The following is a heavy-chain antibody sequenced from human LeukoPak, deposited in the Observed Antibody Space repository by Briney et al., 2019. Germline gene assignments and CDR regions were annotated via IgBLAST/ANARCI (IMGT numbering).Heavy chain of an antibody. V-gene: IGHV3-33*01. D-gene: IGHD2-2*01. CDR1: GFTFSSYG. Sequence: GRSLRLSCAASGFTFSSYGMHWVRQAPGKGLEWVAVIWYDGSNKYYAYSVKARFTISRDNSKNTLYLQMNSLRAEDTAVYYCTRDHWPYCSSTSCYGVDYWGQGTLVTVSS. CDR2: IWYDGSNK. J-gene: IGHJ4*02. CDR3: TRDHWPYCSSTSCYGVDY.